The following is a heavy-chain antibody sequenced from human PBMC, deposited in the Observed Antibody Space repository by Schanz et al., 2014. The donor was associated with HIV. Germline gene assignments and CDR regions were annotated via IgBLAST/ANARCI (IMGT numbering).Heavy chain of an antibody. D-gene: IGHD2-15*01. Sequence: EVQLVESGGGLVQPGGSLRLSCAASGFTFSSYSMNWVRQAPGKGLEWVSSISSSGTYIHYADSVKGRFTISRDNAKNSLYLHMSSLRAEDTAVYYCAREDCSGGSCFSNYYYYAMDVWGQGTTVTVSS. J-gene: IGHJ6*02. CDR1: GFTFSSYS. CDR3: AREDCSGGSCFSNYYYYAMDV. V-gene: IGHV3-21*01. CDR2: ISSSGTYI.